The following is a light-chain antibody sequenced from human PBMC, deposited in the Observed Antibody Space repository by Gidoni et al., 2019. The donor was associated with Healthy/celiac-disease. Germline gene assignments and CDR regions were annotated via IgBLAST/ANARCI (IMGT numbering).Light chain of an antibody. V-gene: IGKV3-20*01. CDR3: QQYGSSPRGLT. CDR1: QSVNSSY. CDR2: GAS. Sequence: DIVLTHSSAPLSLSPGERATLACCASQSVNSSYLAWYQQKPGQAPRLLIYGASSRATGRPDRFSGSESGTDFTHTNSRLEPEDGAVYYCQQYGSSPRGLTFGGGTKVEIK. J-gene: IGKJ4*01.